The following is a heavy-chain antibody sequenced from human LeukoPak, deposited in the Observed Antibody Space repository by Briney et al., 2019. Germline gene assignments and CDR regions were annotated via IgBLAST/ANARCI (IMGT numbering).Heavy chain of an antibody. J-gene: IGHJ4*02. V-gene: IGHV1-2*02. CDR3: ARDRYCSSTSCPRGGLDY. CDR1: GYTFTGYY. Sequence: ASVKVSCKASGYTFTGYYMHWVRQAPGQGLGWMGWINPNSGGTNYAQKFQGRVTMTRDTSISTAYMELSRLRSDDTAVYYCARDRYCSSTSCPRGGLDYWGQGTLVTVSS. D-gene: IGHD2-2*01. CDR2: INPNSGGT.